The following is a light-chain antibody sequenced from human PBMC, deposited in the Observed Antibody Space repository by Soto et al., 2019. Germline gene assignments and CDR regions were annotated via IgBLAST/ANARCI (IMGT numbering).Light chain of an antibody. CDR2: DVT. Sequence: QSVLTQPPSASGSPGQSVAISCTGTSSDVGGYNYVSWYQQHPGKAPKLMIYDVTERPPGVPDRFSGSKSGNTASLTVSGLHAEDEADYYCSSYAGSNNPVVFGGGTKLTVL. CDR1: SSDVGGYNY. CDR3: SSYAGSNNPVV. J-gene: IGLJ2*01. V-gene: IGLV2-8*01.